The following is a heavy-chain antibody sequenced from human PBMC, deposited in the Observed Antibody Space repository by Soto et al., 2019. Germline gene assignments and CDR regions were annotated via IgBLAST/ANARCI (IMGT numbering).Heavy chain of an antibody. D-gene: IGHD3-22*01. V-gene: IGHV3-23*01. CDR1: GFHFKIYS. Sequence: EVQLLESGGDLIQPGGSLRLPLGAPGFHFKIYSMTLGRQAPGEGLGWVSAISRYCDIKYYGDSVEGRFTISRDNSKNTLYLQMNSLRAEDTAVYYCAKDRYLDHDSRGYLFDNWGQGTLVTVSS. CDR2: ISRYCDIK. CDR3: AKDRYLDHDSRGYLFDN. J-gene: IGHJ4*02.